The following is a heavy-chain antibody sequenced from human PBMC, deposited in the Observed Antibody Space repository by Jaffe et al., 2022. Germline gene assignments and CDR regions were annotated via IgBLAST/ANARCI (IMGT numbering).Heavy chain of an antibody. J-gene: IGHJ5*02. Sequence: QLQLQESGPGLVKPSETLSLTCTVSGGSISSSSYYWGWIRQPPGKGLEWIGSIYYSGSTYYNPSLKSRVTISVDTSKNQFSLKLSSVTAADTAVYYCARRERRANWFDPWGQGTLVTVSS. CDR2: IYYSGST. D-gene: IGHD1-26*01. CDR1: GGSISSSSYY. V-gene: IGHV4-39*01. CDR3: ARRERRANWFDP.